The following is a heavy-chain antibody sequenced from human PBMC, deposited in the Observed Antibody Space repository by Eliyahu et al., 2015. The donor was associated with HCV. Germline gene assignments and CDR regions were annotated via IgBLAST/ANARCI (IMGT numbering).Heavy chain of an antibody. CDR2: IYXSGST. CDR1: GXXIXSSSYY. CDR3: ARHVTPVVMVG. V-gene: IGHV4-39*01. D-gene: IGHD3-22*01. J-gene: IGHJ4*02. Sequence: QLQLQESGPGLVKPSETLSLTCTVXGXXIXSSSYYWGWIRQPPGKGLEWIGSIYXSGSTYYNPSLKSRVTISVDTSKNQFSLKLSSVTAADTAVYYCARHVTPVVMVGWGQGTLVTVSS.